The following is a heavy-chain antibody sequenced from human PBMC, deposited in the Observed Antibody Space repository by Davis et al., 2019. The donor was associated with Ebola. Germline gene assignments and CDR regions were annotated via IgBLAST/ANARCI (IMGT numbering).Heavy chain of an antibody. CDR2: IYPGDSDT. CDR3: ARHLLPYVSLDY. J-gene: IGHJ4*02. V-gene: IGHV5-51*01. Sequence: GESLKISCQDSGNSFSSHWIGWVRQMPGKGLEWMGIIYPGDSDTRYNPSFEGQVTISADKSTTTAYLQWSRLKASDTAMYYCARHLLPYVSLDYWGQGTLVTVSS. D-gene: IGHD2-8*01. CDR1: GNSFSSHW.